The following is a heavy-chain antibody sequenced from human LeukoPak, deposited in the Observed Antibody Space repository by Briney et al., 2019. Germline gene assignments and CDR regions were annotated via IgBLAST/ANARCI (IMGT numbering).Heavy chain of an antibody. CDR2: INHSGST. CDR3: ARRRVLLWFGEYYFDY. D-gene: IGHD3-10*01. Sequence: SETLSLTCAVYGGSFSGYYWSWIRQPPGKGLEWIGEINHSGSTNYNPSLKSRVTISVDTSKNQFSLKLSSVPAADTAVYYCARRRVLLWFGEYYFDYWGQGTLVTVSS. CDR1: GGSFSGYY. J-gene: IGHJ4*02. V-gene: IGHV4-34*01.